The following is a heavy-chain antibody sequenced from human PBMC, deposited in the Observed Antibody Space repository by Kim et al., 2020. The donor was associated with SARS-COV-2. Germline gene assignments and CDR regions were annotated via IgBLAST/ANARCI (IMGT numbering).Heavy chain of an antibody. CDR3: ARGRRIYGAARGLRGWFDP. CDR1: GGSFSGYY. V-gene: IGHV4-34*01. Sequence: SETLSLTCAGYGGSFSGYYWSWIRQPPGKGLEWIGEINHSGSTNYNPSLKSRVTISVDTSKNQFSLKLSSVTAADTAVYYCARGRRIYGAARGLRGWFDPWGQGTLVTVSS. CDR2: INHSGST. D-gene: IGHD1-20*01. J-gene: IGHJ5*02.